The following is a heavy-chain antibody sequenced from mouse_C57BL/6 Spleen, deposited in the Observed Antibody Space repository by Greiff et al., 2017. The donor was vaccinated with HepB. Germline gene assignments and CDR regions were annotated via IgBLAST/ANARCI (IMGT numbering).Heavy chain of an antibody. D-gene: IGHD1-1*01. CDR2: IHPTNGYT. V-gene: IGHV1-69*02. CDR3: ASGYYALDY. J-gene: IGHJ2*01. CDR1: GYTFTNYC. Sequence: QVQLQQSGPELVKPGASVKLSCKASGYTFTNYCMNWVKQSPGQGLEWIGEIHPTNGYTNYNQKFKGKATLTVDKSSSTAYMQLRSLTSEDSAVYYCASGYYALDYWGKGTTVTVSS.